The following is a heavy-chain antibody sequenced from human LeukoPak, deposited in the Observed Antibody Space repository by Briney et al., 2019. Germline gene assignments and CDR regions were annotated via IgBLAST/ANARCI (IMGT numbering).Heavy chain of an antibody. CDR3: ARANFLYCSSTTCLLDY. D-gene: IGHD2-2*01. CDR1: GYTFTDYY. J-gene: IGHJ4*02. V-gene: IGHV1-2*02. CDR2: INPNDGDT. Sequence: ASVKVSCKASGYTFTDYYMHWVRQAPGQGFEWMGWINPNDGDTNYAQKFQGRVTMTRDTSIRTAHMEVSRLRSDDTAVYYCARANFLYCSSTTCLLDYWGQGTLVTVSS.